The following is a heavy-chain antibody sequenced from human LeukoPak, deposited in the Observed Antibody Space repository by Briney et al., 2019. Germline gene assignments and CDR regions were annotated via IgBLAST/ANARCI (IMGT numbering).Heavy chain of an antibody. CDR3: ARDVQSGAWQYPFDY. V-gene: IGHV1-18*01. CDR2: ISGYDGNT. J-gene: IGHJ4*02. Sequence: ASVKVSCKASGYTFTSYAIIWVRQAPGLGLEWMGWISGYDGNTKYAQKLQGRVTMTTETSTSTAYMELRSLRSDDTAVYYCARDVQSGAWQYPFDYWGQGTLVTVSS. CDR1: GYTFTSYA. D-gene: IGHD2-2*01.